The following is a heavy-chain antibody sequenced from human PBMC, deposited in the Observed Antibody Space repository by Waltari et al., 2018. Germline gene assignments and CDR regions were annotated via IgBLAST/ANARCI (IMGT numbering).Heavy chain of an antibody. CDR1: VFGDYA. CDR2: IRRKAYGATT. J-gene: IGHJ4*02. V-gene: IGHV3-49*05. Sequence: EVQLVESGGGLVKPGQSLRLSCAGSVFGDYAMGWFRQAPGKGLEWVGFIRRKAYGATTEYAASVTGRFSISRDDSKSIAYLQMNRLKTEDTAIYYCSIAADDFEYYFDYWGQGTLVTVSS. D-gene: IGHD6-25*01. CDR3: SIAADDFEYYFDY.